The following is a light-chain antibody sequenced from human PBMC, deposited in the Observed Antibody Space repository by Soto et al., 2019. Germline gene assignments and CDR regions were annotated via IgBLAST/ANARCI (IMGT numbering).Light chain of an antibody. CDR2: EVS. Sequence: QSVLTHPASVSGSPGQSITISCTGTSSNVGSYNLVSWYQQHPGKAPKLMIYEVSKRPSGVSNRFSGSKSGNTASLTISGLQAEDEADYHCCSYAGSYTYVFGPGTKVTVL. CDR1: SSNVGSYNL. J-gene: IGLJ1*01. V-gene: IGLV2-23*02. CDR3: CSYAGSYTYV.